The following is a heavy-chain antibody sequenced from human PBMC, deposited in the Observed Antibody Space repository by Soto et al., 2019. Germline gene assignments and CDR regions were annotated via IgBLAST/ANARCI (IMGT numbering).Heavy chain of an antibody. V-gene: IGHV2-5*02. CDR3: AHAYTGSGWFQTWFEP. CDR2: IYWDDDK. Sequence: QITLKESGPTLVKPTQTLTLTCTFSGFSLSTSRVSVGWIRQPPGKALEWLALIYWDDDKRYSPSLKSRLTITKANSKTQVVLTMTNMDPVDTATYYCAHAYTGSGWFQTWFEPWGQGTLVTVSP. D-gene: IGHD6-19*01. CDR1: GFSLSTSRVS. J-gene: IGHJ5*02.